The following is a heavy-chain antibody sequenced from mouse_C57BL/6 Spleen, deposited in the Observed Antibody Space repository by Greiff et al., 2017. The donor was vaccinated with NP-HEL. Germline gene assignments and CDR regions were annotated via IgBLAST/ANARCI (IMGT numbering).Heavy chain of an antibody. Sequence: EVQLQQSGPGLVKPSQSLSLTCSVTGYSITSGYYWNWIRQFPGNKLEWMGYISYDGSNNYNPSLKNRISITRDTSKNQFFLKLNSVTTEDTATYYCARDHAITTVVATYWYFDVWGTGTTVTVSS. CDR2: ISYDGSN. V-gene: IGHV3-6*01. D-gene: IGHD1-1*01. J-gene: IGHJ1*03. CDR3: ARDHAITTVVATYWYFDV. CDR1: GYSITSGYY.